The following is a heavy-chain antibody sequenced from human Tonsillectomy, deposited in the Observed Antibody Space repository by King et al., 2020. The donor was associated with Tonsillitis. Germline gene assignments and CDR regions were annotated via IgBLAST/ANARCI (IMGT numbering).Heavy chain of an antibody. V-gene: IGHV3-9*01. J-gene: IGHJ3*02. Sequence: VQLVESGGGLVQPGRSLRLSCAASGFNFDYYAMHWVRQVPGKGLEWVSGISWNSGRIDYADSVKGRFTISRDNAKNSLYLQMKSLGPEETALYYCAKDTVRFLEWSHDAFDIWGQGTRVTVPS. CDR1: GFNFDYYA. CDR3: AKDTVRFLEWSHDAFDI. CDR2: ISWNSGRI. D-gene: IGHD3-3*01.